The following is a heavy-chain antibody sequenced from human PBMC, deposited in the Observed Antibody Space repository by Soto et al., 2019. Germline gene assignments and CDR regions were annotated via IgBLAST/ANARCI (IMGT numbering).Heavy chain of an antibody. V-gene: IGHV1-3*01. D-gene: IGHD5-12*01. Sequence: GASVKVSCKASGYTFTSYAMHWVRQAPGQRLEWMGWINAGNGNTKYSQKFQGRVTITRDTSASTAYMELSSLRSEDTAVYYCAGVLVRGRDGYNYGAFDIWGQGTMVTVSS. J-gene: IGHJ3*02. CDR3: AGVLVRGRDGYNYGAFDI. CDR2: INAGNGNT. CDR1: GYTFTSYA.